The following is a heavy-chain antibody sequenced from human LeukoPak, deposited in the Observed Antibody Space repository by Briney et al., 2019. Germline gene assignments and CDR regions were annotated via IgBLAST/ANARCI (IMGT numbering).Heavy chain of an antibody. Sequence: GGSLRLSCAASGFTFSVYSMNWVRQAPGKGLEWVSYITSSSSSIYYADSVKGRFTTSRDNAKNSLYLQMNSLRDEDTAVYYCAGDCSSTSCYGYWGQGTLVTVSP. CDR2: ITSSSSSI. CDR3: AGDCSSTSCYGY. J-gene: IGHJ4*02. V-gene: IGHV3-48*02. D-gene: IGHD2-2*01. CDR1: GFTFSVYS.